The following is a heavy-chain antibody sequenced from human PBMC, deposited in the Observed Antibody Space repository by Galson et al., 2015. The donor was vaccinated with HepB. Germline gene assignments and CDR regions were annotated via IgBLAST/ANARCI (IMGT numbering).Heavy chain of an antibody. J-gene: IGHJ6*03. CDR3: ARHYGSGSYYKDYYYYYYMGV. CDR1: GYSFTSYW. Sequence: QSGAEVKKPGESLRISCKGSGYSFTSYWISWVRQMPGKGLEWMGRIDPSDSYTNYSPSFQGHVTISADKSISTAYLQWSSLKASDTAMYYCARHYGSGSYYKDYYYYYYMGVWGKGTTVTVSS. V-gene: IGHV5-10-1*01. CDR2: IDPSDSYT. D-gene: IGHD3-10*01.